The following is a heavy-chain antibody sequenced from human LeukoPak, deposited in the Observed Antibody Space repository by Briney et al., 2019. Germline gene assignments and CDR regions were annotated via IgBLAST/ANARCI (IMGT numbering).Heavy chain of an antibody. Sequence: SETLSLTCAVYGGSFSGYYWSWIRQPPGKGLEWIGEINHSGSTYYNPSLKSRVTISVDTSKNQFSLKLSSVTAAGTAVYYCARDSSGWYDYFDYWGQGTLVTVSS. CDR1: GGSFSGYY. D-gene: IGHD6-19*01. V-gene: IGHV4-34*01. CDR3: ARDSSGWYDYFDY. CDR2: INHSGST. J-gene: IGHJ4*02.